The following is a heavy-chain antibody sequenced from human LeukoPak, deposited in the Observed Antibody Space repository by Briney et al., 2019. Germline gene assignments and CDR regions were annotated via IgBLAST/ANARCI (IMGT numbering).Heavy chain of an antibody. J-gene: IGHJ3*02. Sequence: SETLSLTCTVSGASISSGSHYWSWIRQPAGKGLEWIGRIYTSGSTKYNPSLESRVTMSVDTSKNQFSLKLSSVTAADTAVYYCARHSIIGGTEYAFDIWGQGTMVTVSS. CDR2: IYTSGST. D-gene: IGHD2-15*01. CDR3: ARHSIIGGTEYAFDI. CDR1: GASISSGSHY. V-gene: IGHV4-61*02.